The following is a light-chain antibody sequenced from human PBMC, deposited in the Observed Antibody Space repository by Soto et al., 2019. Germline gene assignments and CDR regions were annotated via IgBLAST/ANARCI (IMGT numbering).Light chain of an antibody. J-gene: IGKJ4*01. CDR1: QGISSY. CDR2: DAS. CDR3: QQRSNWRLT. V-gene: IGKV1-9*01. Sequence: IQLTQSPSSLSASVGDRVTITCRASQGISSYLACYQQKPGKAPKLLIYDASNRATGIPARFSGSGSGTDFTLTISSLEPEDFAVYYCQQRSNWRLTFGGGTKVDIK.